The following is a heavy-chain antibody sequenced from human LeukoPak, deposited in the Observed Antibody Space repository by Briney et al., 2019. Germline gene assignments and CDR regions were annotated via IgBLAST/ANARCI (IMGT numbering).Heavy chain of an antibody. CDR2: ISTYNGNT. CDR1: GYTFTSYG. CDR3: ARDPYDSGGTNWFDP. J-gene: IGHJ5*02. V-gene: IGHV1-18*01. Sequence: ASVKVSCKASGYTFTSYGISWVRQAPGQGLEWMGWISTYNGNTNYAQKVQGRVTMTIDTTTSTAYMELRSLRSDDTAVYYCARDPYDSGGTNWFDPWGQGTLVTVSS. D-gene: IGHD3-22*01.